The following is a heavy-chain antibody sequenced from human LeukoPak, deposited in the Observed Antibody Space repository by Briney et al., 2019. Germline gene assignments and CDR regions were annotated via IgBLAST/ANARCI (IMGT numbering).Heavy chain of an antibody. CDR3: ARSSEGGGDYFDY. J-gene: IGHJ4*02. CDR1: GFTFSSYA. V-gene: IGHV3-30-3*01. CDR2: ISYDGSNK. Sequence: PGRSLRLSCAASGFTFSSYAMHWVRQAPGKGLEWVAVISYDGSNKYYADSVKGRFTISRDNSKNTLYLQMNSLRAEDTAVYYCARSSEGGGDYFDYWGQGTLVTVSS. D-gene: IGHD1-26*01.